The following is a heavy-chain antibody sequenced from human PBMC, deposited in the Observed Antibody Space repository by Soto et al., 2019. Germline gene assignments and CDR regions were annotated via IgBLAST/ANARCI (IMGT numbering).Heavy chain of an antibody. CDR2: IYYSGST. V-gene: IGHV4-61*08. CDR1: GGSISSGGYY. J-gene: IGHJ5*02. CDR3: AIIGGDYGSNNWIDP. Sequence: PSETLSLTCTVSGGSISSGGYYWSWIRQHPGKGLEWIGYIYYSGSTKYNPSLKSRVLISIDTSKNQFSLRLTSVTAADTATYYCAIIGGDYGSNNWIDPWGQGALVTVSS. D-gene: IGHD4-17*01.